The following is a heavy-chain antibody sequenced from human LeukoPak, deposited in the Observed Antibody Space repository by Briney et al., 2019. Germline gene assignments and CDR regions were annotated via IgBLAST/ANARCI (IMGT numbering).Heavy chain of an antibody. V-gene: IGHV4-38-2*02. CDR1: GYSVNNGYQ. D-gene: IGHD2-2*01. CDR3: ARDPRWLTPDCTSTSCYENYFDP. J-gene: IGHJ5*02. CDR2: IYHNGGA. Sequence: SETLFLTCAVSGYSVNNGYQWAWIRQSPGRGLEWIGSIYHNGGAHYNPSLRSRVVISVDTSNNQFSLRLSSVTVADTAVYYCARDPRWLTPDCTSTSCYENYFDPWGRGTLVTVSS.